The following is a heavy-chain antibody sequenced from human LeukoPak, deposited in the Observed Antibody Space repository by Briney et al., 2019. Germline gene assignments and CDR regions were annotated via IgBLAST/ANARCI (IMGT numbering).Heavy chain of an antibody. CDR1: GGPFSGYY. V-gene: IGHV4-34*01. J-gene: IGHJ4*02. Sequence: PSETLSLTCAVYGGPFSGYYWSWIRQPPGKGLEWIGEINHSGSTNYNPSLKSRVTISVDTSKNQFSLKLSSVTAADTAVYYCARGISRGAAFDYWGQGTLVTVSS. CDR2: INHSGST. CDR3: ARGISRGAAFDY. D-gene: IGHD3-10*01.